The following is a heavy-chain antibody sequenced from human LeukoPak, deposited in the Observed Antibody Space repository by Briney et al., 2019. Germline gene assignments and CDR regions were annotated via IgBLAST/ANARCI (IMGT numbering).Heavy chain of an antibody. CDR1: GGSISSYY. V-gene: IGHV4-4*07. CDR2: IYTSGST. D-gene: IGHD6-19*01. CDR3: ARDHLPEWLVRGSGLYYFDY. Sequence: PSETLSLTCTVSGGSISSYYWSWIRQPAGKGLEWIGRIYTSGSTNYNPSLKSRVTMSVDTSKNQFSLKLSSVTAADTAVYYCARDHLPEWLVRGSGLYYFDYWGQGTLVTVSS. J-gene: IGHJ4*02.